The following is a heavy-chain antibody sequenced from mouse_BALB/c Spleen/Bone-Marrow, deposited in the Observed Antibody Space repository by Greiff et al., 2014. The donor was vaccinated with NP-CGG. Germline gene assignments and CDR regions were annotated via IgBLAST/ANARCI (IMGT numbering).Heavy chain of an antibody. Sequence: VQLQQSGAELVKPGASVKLSCTASGFNIKDTYMHWVKQRPEQGLEWIGRIDPANGNIKYDPKFQGKATITADTSSNTAYLQLSSLTSEDTAIYYCAMYYYGSSLFAYWGQGTLVTVSA. D-gene: IGHD1-1*01. V-gene: IGHV14-3*02. J-gene: IGHJ3*01. CDR3: AMYYYGSSLFAY. CDR2: IDPANGNI. CDR1: GFNIKDTY.